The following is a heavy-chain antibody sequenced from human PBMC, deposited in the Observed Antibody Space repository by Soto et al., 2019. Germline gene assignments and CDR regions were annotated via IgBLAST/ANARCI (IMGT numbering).Heavy chain of an antibody. D-gene: IGHD3-16*01. V-gene: IGHV1-46*01. Sequence: QVQLVQSGAEVKKPGASVKVSCEASGYTFTNYYIHWVRQAPGQGLEWMAVINPSGGSTRYAQKFQGRVTMTRDTSTSTVYMELSSLRSEDTAVYYCAKTCGFLGGYYFDYWGQGTLVTVSS. CDR3: AKTCGFLGGYYFDY. CDR2: INPSGGST. CDR1: GYTFTNYY. J-gene: IGHJ4*02.